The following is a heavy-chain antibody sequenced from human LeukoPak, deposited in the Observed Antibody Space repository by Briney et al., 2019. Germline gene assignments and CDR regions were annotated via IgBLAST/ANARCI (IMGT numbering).Heavy chain of an antibody. Sequence: PGRSLRLSCAASGFTFSSYGMHWVRQAPGKGLEWVAVISYDGSNKHYADSVKGRFTISRDNSKNTPYLQMNSLRAEDTAVYYCAKDLFKAAAPDYWGQGTLVTVSS. V-gene: IGHV3-30*18. CDR2: ISYDGSNK. J-gene: IGHJ4*02. CDR3: AKDLFKAAAPDY. CDR1: GFTFSSYG. D-gene: IGHD6-13*01.